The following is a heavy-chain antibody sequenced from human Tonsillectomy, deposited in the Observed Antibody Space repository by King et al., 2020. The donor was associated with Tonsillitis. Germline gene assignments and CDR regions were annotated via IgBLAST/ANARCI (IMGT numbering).Heavy chain of an antibody. V-gene: IGHV3-53*01. CDR3: AADNCTSPSTPGAREPWSPSPQDGMDV. Sequence: VQLVESGGGLIQPGGSLRLSCAASGFTVSVNYITWVRQAPGKGLEWVSLIYSGSTTYYADSVKGRFTISRDNSKNTLYLQMKSLRAEDTAVYSCAADNCTSPSTPGAREPWSPSPQDGMDVWGQGTTVTVSS. D-gene: IGHD2-8*01. J-gene: IGHJ6*02. CDR1: GFTVSVNY. CDR2: IYSGSTT.